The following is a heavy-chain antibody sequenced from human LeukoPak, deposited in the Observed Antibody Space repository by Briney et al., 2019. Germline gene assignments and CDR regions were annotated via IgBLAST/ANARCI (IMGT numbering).Heavy chain of an antibody. CDR3: TIAGSYRFDY. Sequence: GGSLRLSCAGSGFAFSSSWMHWVRQAPGKGLVWVSRMNSDGTTTNYADSVKGRFTISRDNAKNTLHLQMNSLTVEDTAVYYCTIAGSYRFDYWGQGTLVTVSP. CDR1: GFAFSSSW. CDR2: MNSDGTTT. D-gene: IGHD3-16*02. J-gene: IGHJ4*02. V-gene: IGHV3-74*01.